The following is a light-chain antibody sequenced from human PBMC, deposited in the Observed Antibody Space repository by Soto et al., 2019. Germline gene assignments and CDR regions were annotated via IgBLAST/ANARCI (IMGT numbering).Light chain of an antibody. V-gene: IGLV3-1*01. CDR2: QDS. Sequence: SYELTQPPSVSVSPGQTASITCSGDKLGDKYACWYQQKPGQSPVLVIYQDSKRPSGIPERFSGSNSGNTATLTISGTQAMDEADYYCQAWDSSTAGVFGGGT. CDR3: QAWDSSTAGV. CDR1: KLGDKY. J-gene: IGLJ2*01.